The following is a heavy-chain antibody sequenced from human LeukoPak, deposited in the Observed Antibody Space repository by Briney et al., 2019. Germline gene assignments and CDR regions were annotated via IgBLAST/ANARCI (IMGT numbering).Heavy chain of an antibody. J-gene: IGHJ4*02. D-gene: IGHD6-13*01. V-gene: IGHV4-39*01. Sequence: SETLSLTCTVSAGSISSSSYYWGWIRQPPGKGLEWIGSIYYSGSTYYNPSLKSRVTISVDTSKNQFSLKLSSVTAADTAVYYCARLVGIAAADDWGQGTLVTVSS. CDR1: AGSISSSSYY. CDR2: IYYSGST. CDR3: ARLVGIAAADD.